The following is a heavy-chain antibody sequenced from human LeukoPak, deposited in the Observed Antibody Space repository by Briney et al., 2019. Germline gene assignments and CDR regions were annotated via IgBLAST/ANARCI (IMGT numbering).Heavy chain of an antibody. CDR1: GGSVSSGPYY. D-gene: IGHD2-2*01. CDR3: ARVVPYCSSTSCTGWFDP. V-gene: IGHV4-61*02. Sequence: PSETLSLTCTVSGGSVSSGPYYWSWIRQPAGKGLEWIGRIYTSGSTNYNPSLKSRVTMSVDTSKNQFSLKLSSVTAADTAVYYCARVVPYCSSTSCTGWFDPWGQGTLVTVSS. CDR2: IYTSGST. J-gene: IGHJ5*02.